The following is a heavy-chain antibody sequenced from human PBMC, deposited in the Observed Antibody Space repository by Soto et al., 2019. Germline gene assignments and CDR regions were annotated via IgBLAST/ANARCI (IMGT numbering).Heavy chain of an antibody. V-gene: IGHV4-39*01. J-gene: IGHJ4*02. Sequence: QLQLQESGPGLVKPSETLSLTCTVSGGSIRSSSYYWGWIRQPPGKGLEWIGSIYYSGSTYYNPSLTRRVTIVVHTSKNQSSLKLSSVTTAHTAVYYFARPGPVAPVIGFDYWGQGTLVTVSS. CDR3: ARPGPVAPVIGFDY. CDR1: GGSIRSSSYY. CDR2: IYYSGST. D-gene: IGHD2-21*01.